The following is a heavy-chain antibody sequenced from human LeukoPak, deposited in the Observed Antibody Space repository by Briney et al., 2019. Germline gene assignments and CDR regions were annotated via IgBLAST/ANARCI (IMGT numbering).Heavy chain of an antibody. CDR3: ARNGLSGWSEEHGDY. J-gene: IGHJ4*02. D-gene: IGHD6-19*01. V-gene: IGHV4-59*01. CDR1: GDSISRYY. Sequence: PSETLSLTCTVSGDSISRYYWSWIRQPPGKGLEWIGYIFYSGSTNYNPSLESRVTISVDTSKNQFSLKLSSVTAADTAVYYCARNGLSGWSEEHGDYWGQGTLVTVSS. CDR2: IFYSGST.